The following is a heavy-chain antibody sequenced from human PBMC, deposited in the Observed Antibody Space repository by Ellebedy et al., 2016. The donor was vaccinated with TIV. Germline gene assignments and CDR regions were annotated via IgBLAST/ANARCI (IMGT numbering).Heavy chain of an antibody. CDR1: GGSVSSGSYY. CDR2: IYYSGST. V-gene: IGHV4-61*01. Sequence: SETLSLTXTVSGGSVSSGSYYWSWIRQPPGKGLEWIGYIYYSGSTNYNPSLKSRVTISVDTSKNQFSLKLSSVTAADTAVYYCTRSRSEGGCVDYWGQGTLVTVSA. D-gene: IGHD3-16*01. J-gene: IGHJ4*02. CDR3: TRSRSEGGCVDY.